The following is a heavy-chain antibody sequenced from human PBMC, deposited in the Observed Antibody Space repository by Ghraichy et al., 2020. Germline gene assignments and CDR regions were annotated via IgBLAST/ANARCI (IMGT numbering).Heavy chain of an antibody. V-gene: IGHV3-33*01. CDR3: ASGYCSSTSCYRVLYYYGMDV. J-gene: IGHJ6*02. CDR1: GFTFSSYG. D-gene: IGHD2-2*02. Sequence: GGSLRLSCAASGFTFSSYGMHWVRQAPGKGLEWVAVIWYDGSNKYYADSVKGRFTISRDNSKNTLYLQMNSLRAEDTAVYYCASGYCSSTSCYRVLYYYGMDVWGQGTTVTVSS. CDR2: IWYDGSNK.